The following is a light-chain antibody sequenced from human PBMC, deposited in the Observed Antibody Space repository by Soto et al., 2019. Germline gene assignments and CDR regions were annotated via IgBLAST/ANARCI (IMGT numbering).Light chain of an antibody. CDR2: AAS. J-gene: IGKJ4*01. V-gene: IGKV1-39*01. CDR1: QSIVSS. Sequence: DIQMTQSPSSLSASVGDRVTITCRASQSIVSSLNWYQQKPGEAPKLLIYAASSLQSGVPSRFSGSGAGTDFTRTISSLQPEEFATYYCQQSYTTPLTFGGGTKVETK. CDR3: QQSYTTPLT.